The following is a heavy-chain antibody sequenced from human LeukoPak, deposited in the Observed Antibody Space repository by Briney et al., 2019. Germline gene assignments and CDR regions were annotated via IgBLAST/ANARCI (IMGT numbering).Heavy chain of an antibody. V-gene: IGHV1-2*02. CDR3: ARFRVPATAGDY. D-gene: IGHD2-2*01. Sequence: ASVKVSCKASGYTFTGYYMHWVRQAPGQGLEWMGWINPNSGGTNYAQKFQGRVTMTRDTSISTAYMELSRLRSDDTAVYYCARFRVPATAGDYWGQGTLVTVSS. J-gene: IGHJ4*02. CDR1: GYTFTGYY. CDR2: INPNSGGT.